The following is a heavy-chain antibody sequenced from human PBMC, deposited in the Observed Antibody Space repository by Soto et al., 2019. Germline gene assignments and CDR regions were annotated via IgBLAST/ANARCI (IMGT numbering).Heavy chain of an antibody. CDR1: GYTFTSYG. Sequence: ASVKVSCKASGYTFTSYGISWVRQAPGQGLEWMGWISAGNGNTNYAQKLQGRVTMTTDTSTSTAYMELRSLRSDDTAVYYCARGYYYGSGSSPYYYYGMDVWGQGTTVTVSS. V-gene: IGHV1-18*01. CDR2: ISAGNGNT. D-gene: IGHD3-10*01. J-gene: IGHJ6*02. CDR3: ARGYYYGSGSSPYYYYGMDV.